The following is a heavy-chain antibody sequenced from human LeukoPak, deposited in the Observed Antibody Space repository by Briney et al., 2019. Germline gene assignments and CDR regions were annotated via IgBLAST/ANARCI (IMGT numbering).Heavy chain of an antibody. CDR1: GASINTYY. J-gene: IGHJ4*02. D-gene: IGHD3-10*01. V-gene: IGHV4-59*01. CDR2: IYYSGST. CDR3: ARVLRPMASQYYFDY. Sequence: SQTLSLTCTVSGASINTYYWSWIRQPPGKGLEWIGYIYYSGSTSYNPSLKTRVTISIDTSKNQFSLKLSSVTAADTAVYYCARVLRPMASQYYFDYWGQGTLVTVSS.